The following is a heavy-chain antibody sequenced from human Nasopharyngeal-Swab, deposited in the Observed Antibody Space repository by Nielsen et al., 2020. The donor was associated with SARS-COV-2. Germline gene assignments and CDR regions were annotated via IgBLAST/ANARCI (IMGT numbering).Heavy chain of an antibody. CDR1: GFPFTNYG. CDR2: ISYDGSNQ. V-gene: IGHV3-30*18. D-gene: IGHD6-13*01. Sequence: GGSLRLSCAASGFPFTNYGVHWVRQAPGKGLEWVAAISYDGSNQYYADSVKGRFTISRDNSENTLYLQLSSLRTDDTAMYYCVKARDSSIWYRNYFDCWGQGTLVTVSS. CDR3: VKARDSSIWYRNYFDC. J-gene: IGHJ4*02.